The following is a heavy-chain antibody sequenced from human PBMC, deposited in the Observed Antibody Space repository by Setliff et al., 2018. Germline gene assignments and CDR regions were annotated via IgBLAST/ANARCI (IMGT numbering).Heavy chain of an antibody. D-gene: IGHD3-22*01. CDR1: GFSFSRHW. J-gene: IGHJ3*02. V-gene: IGHV3-7*01. Sequence: GGSLRLSCVVSGFSFSRHWMSWVRQAPGKGLEWVADIKQDGSTKYYLDSVKGRFTIPRDNAKRSLYLQMNGLRADDTGVYYCVRDDADNYDAFDNWGQGTLVTVSS. CDR2: IKQDGSTK. CDR3: VRDDADNYDAFDN.